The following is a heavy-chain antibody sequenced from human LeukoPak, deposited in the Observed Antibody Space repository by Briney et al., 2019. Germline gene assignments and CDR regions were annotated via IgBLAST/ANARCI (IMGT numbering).Heavy chain of an antibody. D-gene: IGHD2-21*01. V-gene: IGHV1-2*02. J-gene: IGHJ6*03. CDR1: GYTFTAFS. Sequence: GGSVNVSCKTSGYTFTAFSIQWVRQAPGQGLGWLGWSNPNKAALKITKMFQGRVTMTRDTFIRSAYMELTRLRCDDTAVHYCARDWSVVPGGARDYNYYYMDVWGTGTTVTVSS. CDR3: ARDWSVVPGGARDYNYYYMDV. CDR2: SNPNKAAL.